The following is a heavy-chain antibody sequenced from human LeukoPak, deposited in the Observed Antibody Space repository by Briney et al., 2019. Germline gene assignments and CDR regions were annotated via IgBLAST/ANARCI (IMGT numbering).Heavy chain of an antibody. CDR1: GGSVRSSY. Sequence: SETLSLTCTVSGGSVRSSYWYWIRPPPGKGLEWIGYIFYSGSTNYNPSLKSRVTISVDTSKNQFSLKLNSVTAADMAVYYCARGHYYGSGRFDYWGQGTLVTVSS. V-gene: IGHV4-59*08. CDR3: ARGHYYGSGRFDY. D-gene: IGHD3-10*01. J-gene: IGHJ4*02. CDR2: IFYSGST.